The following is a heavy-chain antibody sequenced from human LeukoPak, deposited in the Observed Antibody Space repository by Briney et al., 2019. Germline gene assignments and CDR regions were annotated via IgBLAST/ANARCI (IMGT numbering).Heavy chain of an antibody. Sequence: GGSLRLSCAASGFTFSNFPMTWVRQAPGKGLEWVSAISGSGGSTYYADSVKGRFTISRDNSKNTLYLQMNSLRAEDTAVYYCAKLHYYDSSGYYYFDYWGQGTLVTASS. V-gene: IGHV3-23*01. CDR2: ISGSGGST. D-gene: IGHD3-22*01. CDR1: GFTFSNFP. J-gene: IGHJ4*02. CDR3: AKLHYYDSSGYYYFDY.